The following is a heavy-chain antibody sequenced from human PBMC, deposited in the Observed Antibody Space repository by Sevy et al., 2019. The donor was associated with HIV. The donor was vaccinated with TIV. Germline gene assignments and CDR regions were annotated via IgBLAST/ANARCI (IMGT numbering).Heavy chain of an antibody. CDR2: ISGSGGST. Sequence: GGSLRLSCAASGFTFSSYAMSWVRQAPGKGLEWVSAISGSGGSTYYADSVKGRFTISRDNSKNTLYLQMNSLRAEDTDVYYCAKVSDYYYDSSGYQNFDYWGQGTLVTVSS. CDR1: GFTFSSYA. V-gene: IGHV3-23*01. D-gene: IGHD3-22*01. CDR3: AKVSDYYYDSSGYQNFDY. J-gene: IGHJ4*02.